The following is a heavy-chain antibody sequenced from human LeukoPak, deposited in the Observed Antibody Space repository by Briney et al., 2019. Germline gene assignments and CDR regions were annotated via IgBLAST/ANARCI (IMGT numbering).Heavy chain of an antibody. CDR3: ARGLYYGSGSYYNPLSTNYGMDV. Sequence: SETLSLTCTDSGGSISSYYWSWIRQPAGKGLEWIGRIYTSGSTNYNPSLKSRVTMSVDTSKNQFSLKLSSVTAADTAVYYCARGLYYGSGSYYNPLSTNYGMDVWGQGTTVTVSS. V-gene: IGHV4-4*07. CDR1: GGSISSYY. J-gene: IGHJ6*02. D-gene: IGHD3-10*01. CDR2: IYTSGST.